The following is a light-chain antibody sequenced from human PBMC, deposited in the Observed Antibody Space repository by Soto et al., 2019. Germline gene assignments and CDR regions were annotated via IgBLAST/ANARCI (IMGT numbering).Light chain of an antibody. J-gene: IGKJ1*01. V-gene: IGKV3-20*01. CDR1: QSVRSF. CDR3: QQYGSSPRT. Sequence: EIVLTQSPANLSLSPGDRATLSCRASQSVRSFLAWYQQKPGQAPRLLIYGASSRATGIPDRFSGSGSGTDFTLTISRLEPEDFAVYYCQQYGSSPRTFGQGTKVGI. CDR2: GAS.